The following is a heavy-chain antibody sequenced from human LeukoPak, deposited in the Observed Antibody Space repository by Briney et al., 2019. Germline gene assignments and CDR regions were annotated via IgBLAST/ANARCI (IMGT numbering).Heavy chain of an antibody. CDR3: AKDRSIVGADYFDY. CDR1: GFTFSSYG. J-gene: IGHJ4*02. D-gene: IGHD1-26*01. Sequence: GGSLRLSCAASGFTFSSYGMHWVRHAPGKGLEGVAFIRYDGSNKYYADSVKGRFTISRDNSKNTLYLQMNSLRAEDTAVYYCAKDRSIVGADYFDYWGQGTLVTVSS. CDR2: IRYDGSNK. V-gene: IGHV3-30*02.